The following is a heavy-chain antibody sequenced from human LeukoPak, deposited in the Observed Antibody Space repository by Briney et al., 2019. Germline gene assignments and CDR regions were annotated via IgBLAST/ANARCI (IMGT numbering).Heavy chain of an antibody. Sequence: SETLSLTCAVYGGSYSGYYWSWIRQPPGKGLEWIGEINHSGSTNYNPSLKSRVTISVDTSKNQFSLKLSSVTVADTAVYYCARGRQNDYWGQGTLVTVSS. J-gene: IGHJ4*02. CDR1: GGSYSGYY. CDR2: INHSGST. V-gene: IGHV4-34*01. CDR3: ARGRQNDY.